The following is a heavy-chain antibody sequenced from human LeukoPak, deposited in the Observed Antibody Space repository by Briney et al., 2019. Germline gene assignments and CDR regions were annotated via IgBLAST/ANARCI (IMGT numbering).Heavy chain of an antibody. J-gene: IGHJ4*02. CDR2: INIDGSRT. D-gene: IGHD1-26*01. CDR1: GFTFSNYW. V-gene: IGHV3-74*01. CDR3: VRSMSGRNDF. Sequence: GGSLRLSCADSGFTFSNYWVHWVRQAPGKGLVWVSRINIDGSRTDYADSVKGRFTISRDNAKNTLYLQMNSLSAEDTAVYYCVRSMSGRNDFWGQGTLVTVSS.